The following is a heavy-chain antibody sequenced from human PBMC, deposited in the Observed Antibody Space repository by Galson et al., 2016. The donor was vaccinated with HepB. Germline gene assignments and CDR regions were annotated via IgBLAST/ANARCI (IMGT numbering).Heavy chain of an antibody. Sequence: SLRLSCAASGFTFSSYGMHWVRQAPGKGLEWVAVIWYDGSNKYYADSVKGRFTISRDNSKNTLYLQMNSLRAEDTAVYYCARDSRFGFSYYYFYGMDGWGQGTTVTVSS. CDR3: ARDSRFGFSYYYFYGMDG. V-gene: IGHV3-33*01. J-gene: IGHJ6*02. CDR1: GFTFSSYG. CDR2: IWYDGSNK. D-gene: IGHD3-10*01.